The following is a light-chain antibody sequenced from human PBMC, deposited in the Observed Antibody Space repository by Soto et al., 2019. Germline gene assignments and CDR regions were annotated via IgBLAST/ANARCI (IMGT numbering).Light chain of an antibody. CDR1: STDVGSYNI. J-gene: IGLJ3*02. CDR2: EGS. CDR3: CSYAGSLNWV. Sequence: QSALTQPASVSGSPGQSITISCTAASTDVGSYNIVSWYQQHPGKAPKLIIYEGSKRPSGVSNRFSGSKSGNTASLTISGLQAEDEADYYCCSYAGSLNWVFGGGTKVTVL. V-gene: IGLV2-23*01.